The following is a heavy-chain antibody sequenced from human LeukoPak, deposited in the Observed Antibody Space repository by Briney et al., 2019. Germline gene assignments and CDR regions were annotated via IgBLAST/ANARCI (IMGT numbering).Heavy chain of an antibody. CDR2: IYYSGST. CDR3: ARRAYSYGLGY. CDR1: GGSISSYY. D-gene: IGHD5-18*01. J-gene: IGHJ4*02. V-gene: IGHV4-59*01. Sequence: SETLSLTCTVSGGSISSYYWSWIRQPPGKGLEWIGYIYYSGSTNYNPSLKSRVTISVDTSKNQFSLKLSSVTAADTAVYYCARRAYSYGLGYWGQGTLVTVSS.